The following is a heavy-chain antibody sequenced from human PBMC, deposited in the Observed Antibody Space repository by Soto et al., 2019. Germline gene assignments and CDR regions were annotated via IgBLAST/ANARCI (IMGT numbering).Heavy chain of an antibody. Sequence: EVQLVESGGGLVQPGGSLTLSCAASGFTLSTYWMSWVRQAPGKGLEWVANIKQDGSEKYYVDSVKGRFTISRDNAKDSLYLQMNSLRAEDTAVYYCARRNTFAIWGQGTMVTVSS. J-gene: IGHJ3*02. CDR1: GFTLSTYW. CDR3: ARRNTFAI. V-gene: IGHV3-7*05. CDR2: IKQDGSEK.